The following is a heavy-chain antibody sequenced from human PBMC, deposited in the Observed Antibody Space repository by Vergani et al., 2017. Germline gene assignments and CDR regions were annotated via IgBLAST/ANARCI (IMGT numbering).Heavy chain of an antibody. Sequence: QVQLVESGGGVVRPGRSLRLSCAASGFSFNTYAMHWVRQAPGQGLEWVAVISYDGSNKNSADSVRGRFTISRDNSKNTIYLQMNNLRTEDTAVYYCARDPGTTSDYFASWGQGTLVTVSS. CDR3: ARDPGTTSDYFAS. V-gene: IGHV3-30-3*01. CDR2: ISYDGSNK. J-gene: IGHJ4*02. CDR1: GFSFNTYA. D-gene: IGHD1-7*01.